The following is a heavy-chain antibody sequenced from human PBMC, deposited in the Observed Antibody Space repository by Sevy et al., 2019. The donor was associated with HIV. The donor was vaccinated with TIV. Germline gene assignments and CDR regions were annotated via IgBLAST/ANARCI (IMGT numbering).Heavy chain of an antibody. CDR2: IYYSGST. V-gene: IGHV4-61*01. D-gene: IGHD1-1*01. J-gene: IGHJ6*02. CDR1: GGSVSSGSYY. CDR3: SWGTYYYYYGMDV. Sequence: SETLSLTCTVSGGSVSSGSYYWSWIRQPPGKGLEWIGYIYYSGSTNYNPSLKRRVTISVDTSKNQFSLKLSSGTAADTAVYYCSWGTYYYYYGMDVWGQGTTVTVSS.